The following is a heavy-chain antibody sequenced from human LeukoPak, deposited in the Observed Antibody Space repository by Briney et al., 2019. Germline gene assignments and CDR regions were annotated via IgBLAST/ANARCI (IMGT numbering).Heavy chain of an antibody. CDR3: ARDRAYSNFYDY. J-gene: IGHJ4*02. V-gene: IGHV1-18*04. Sequence: ASVKVSCKASGYTFTGYYMHWVRQAPGQGLEWMGWISAYNGNTNYAQKLQGRVTMTTDTSTSTAYMELRSLRSDDTAVYYCARDRAYSNFYDYWGQGTLVTVSS. CDR1: GYTFTGYY. CDR2: ISAYNGNT. D-gene: IGHD4-11*01.